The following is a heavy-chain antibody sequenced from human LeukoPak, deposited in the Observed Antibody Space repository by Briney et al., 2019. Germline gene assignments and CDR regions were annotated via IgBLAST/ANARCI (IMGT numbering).Heavy chain of an antibody. J-gene: IGHJ5*02. CDR3: AGWFGPMRWFDP. Sequence: VASVKVSCKASGGTFCSYAISWVRQAPGQGLEWMGRIIPIFGTANYAQKFQGRVTITTDESTSTAYMELSSLRSEDTAVYYCAGWFGPMRWFDPWGQGTLVTVSS. CDR2: IIPIFGTA. CDR1: GGTFCSYA. V-gene: IGHV1-69*05. D-gene: IGHD3-10*01.